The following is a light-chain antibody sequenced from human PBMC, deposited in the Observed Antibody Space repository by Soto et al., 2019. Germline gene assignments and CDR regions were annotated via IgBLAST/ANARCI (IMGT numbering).Light chain of an antibody. CDR1: SSDVGGYNH. CDR2: DVT. V-gene: IGLV2-14*03. CDR3: NSYTSTNTQV. Sequence: QSALTQPASVSGSPGQSITISCTGTSSDVGGYNHVSWYQQHPGKAPKLMIYDVTDRPSGVSNRFSGSKSGNTASLAISGLQAEYEADYYCNSYTSTNTQVFGGGTQLTVL. J-gene: IGLJ2*01.